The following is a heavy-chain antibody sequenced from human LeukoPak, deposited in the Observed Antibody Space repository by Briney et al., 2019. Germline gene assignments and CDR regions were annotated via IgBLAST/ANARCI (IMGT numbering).Heavy chain of an antibody. CDR2: IKQDGSEK. J-gene: IGHJ4*02. V-gene: IGHV3-7*01. CDR1: GFTFSSYW. Sequence: GGSLRLSCAASGFTFSSYWMSWVRQAPGKGLEWVANIKQDGSEKYYVDSVKGRFTISRDNAKNSLYLQMNSLRAEDTAVYYCARDLGFLEWLPQGPFDYWGQGTLVTVSS. D-gene: IGHD3-3*01. CDR3: ARDLGFLEWLPQGPFDY.